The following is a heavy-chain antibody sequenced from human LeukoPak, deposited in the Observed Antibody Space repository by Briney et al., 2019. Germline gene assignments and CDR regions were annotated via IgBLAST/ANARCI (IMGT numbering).Heavy chain of an antibody. V-gene: IGHV4-34*01. CDR3: ARSRDYVWGSYRYPFDY. CDR2: INHSGST. CDR1: GGSFSGYY. J-gene: IGHJ4*02. D-gene: IGHD3-16*02. Sequence: SETLSLTCAVYGGSFSGYYWSWIRQPPGKGLEWIGEINHSGSTNYNPSLKSRVTISVDTSKNQFSLKLSSVTAADTAVYYSARSRDYVWGSYRYPFDYRGQGTLVTVSS.